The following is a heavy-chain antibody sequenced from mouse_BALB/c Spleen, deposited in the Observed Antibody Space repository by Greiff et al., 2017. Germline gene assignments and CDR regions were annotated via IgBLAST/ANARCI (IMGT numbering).Heavy chain of an antibody. V-gene: IGHV2-6-7*01. CDR1: GFSLTGYG. CDR3: AREGYYYGSSFYFDY. D-gene: IGHD1-1*01. Sequence: VKLVESGPGLVAPSQSLSITCTVSGFSLTGYGVNWVRQPPGKGLEWLGMIWGDGSTDYNSALKSRLSISKDNSKSQVFLKMNSLQTDDTARYYCAREGYYYGSSFYFDYWGQGTTLTVSS. J-gene: IGHJ2*01. CDR2: IWGDGST.